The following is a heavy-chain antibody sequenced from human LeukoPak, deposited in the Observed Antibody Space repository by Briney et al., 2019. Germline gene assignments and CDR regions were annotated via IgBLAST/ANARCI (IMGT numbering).Heavy chain of an antibody. CDR3: ARDRARSDGRYSSSSKDAFDI. V-gene: IGHV1-69*04. J-gene: IGHJ3*02. CDR2: IIPILGIA. D-gene: IGHD6-6*01. Sequence: GASVKVSCKASGGTFSSYAISWVRQAPGQGLEWMGRIIPILGIANYAQKFQGRVTITADKSTSTAYMELRSLRSDDTAVYYCARDRARSDGRYSSSSKDAFDIWGQGTMVTVSS. CDR1: GGTFSSYA.